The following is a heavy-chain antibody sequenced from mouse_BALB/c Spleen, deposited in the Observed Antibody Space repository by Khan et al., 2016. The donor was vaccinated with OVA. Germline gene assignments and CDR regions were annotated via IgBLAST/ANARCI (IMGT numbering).Heavy chain of an antibody. D-gene: IGHD1-2*01. J-gene: IGHJ3*01. CDR2: IFPNTGVT. CDR3: ARSSYGSFAY. V-gene: IGHV1S29*02. Sequence: EVQLQESGPEVVKPGASVQMSCRASEYTFTDYSLDWVQQSHGKSLEWIGYIFPNTGVTVYNQKFKTKATLTVNISSSTAHMELRSLTSEESAVYYCARSSYGSFAYWGQGSLVTVSA. CDR1: EYTFTDYS.